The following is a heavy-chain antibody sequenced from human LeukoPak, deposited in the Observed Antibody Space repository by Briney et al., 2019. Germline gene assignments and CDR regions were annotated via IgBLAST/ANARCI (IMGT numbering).Heavy chain of an antibody. D-gene: IGHD1-1*01. CDR2: INHSGST. J-gene: IGHJ4*02. Sequence: SETLSLTCAVSGGSFSGYYWSWIRQPPGKGLEWMGEINHSGSTNYNPSLKGRVTISVDTSKNQFSLKLSSVTAADTAVYYCARVKELERRLGSNFDYWGQGTLVTVSS. CDR3: ARVKELERRLGSNFDY. V-gene: IGHV4-34*01. CDR1: GGSFSGYY.